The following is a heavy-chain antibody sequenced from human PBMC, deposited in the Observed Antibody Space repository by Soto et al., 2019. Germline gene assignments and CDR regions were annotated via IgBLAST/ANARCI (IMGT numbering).Heavy chain of an antibody. CDR2: ISYDESNK. D-gene: IGHD1-26*01. V-gene: IGHV3-30*18. Sequence: GPLRLSCAASVFTFSSYGMHWVRQAPGKGLEWVAVISYDESNKYYADSVKGRFTISRDNSKNTLYLQMNSLRAEDTAVYYCAKERVGATSWLRYYYYYGMDVWGQGTTVSVSS. CDR1: VFTFSSYG. CDR3: AKERVGATSWLRYYYYYGMDV. J-gene: IGHJ6*02.